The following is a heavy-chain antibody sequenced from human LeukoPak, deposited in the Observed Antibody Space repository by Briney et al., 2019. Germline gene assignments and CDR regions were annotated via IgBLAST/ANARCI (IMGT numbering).Heavy chain of an antibody. V-gene: IGHV4-39*01. J-gene: IGHJ4*02. Sequence: SETLSLTCTVSGGSISSSSYYWGWIRQPPGKGLEWIASIYYSGSAYYNPSLKSRVTISVDTSKNQFSLKLSSVTAADTAVYYCARRERYSSGWSFDYWGQGTLVTVSS. CDR2: IYYSGSA. CDR1: GGSISSSSYY. CDR3: ARRERYSSGWSFDY. D-gene: IGHD6-19*01.